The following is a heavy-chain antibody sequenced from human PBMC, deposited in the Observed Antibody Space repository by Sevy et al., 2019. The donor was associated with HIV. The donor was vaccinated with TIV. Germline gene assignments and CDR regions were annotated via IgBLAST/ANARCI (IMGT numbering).Heavy chain of an antibody. J-gene: IGHJ4*02. CDR2: ISTDGSST. D-gene: IGHD3-22*01. Sequence: GGSLRLSCAASGFTFSRYLMHRVRQAPGKGLVWVARISTDGSSTTYADSVKGRFTISRDNAKNTLYLQMNSLRAEDTAVYYCAPDSSGFRYWGQGTLVTVSS. CDR3: APDSSGFRY. CDR1: GFTFSRYL. V-gene: IGHV3-74*03.